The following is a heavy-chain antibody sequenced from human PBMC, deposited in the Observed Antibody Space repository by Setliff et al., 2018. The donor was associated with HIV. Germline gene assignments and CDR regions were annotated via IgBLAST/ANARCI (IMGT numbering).Heavy chain of an antibody. Sequence: PGGSLRLSCAASGFRLGSYWMHWVRQDPGKGLMWVAHVNSDGSYITYGGSVRGRFAASRDNANNTLYLQMNSLRAEDTAIYYCVRGTPHYFGTDYWGQGTLVTVSS. D-gene: IGHD3-9*01. V-gene: IGHV3-74*03. CDR1: GFRLGSYW. CDR3: VRGTPHYFGTDY. CDR2: VNSDGSYI. J-gene: IGHJ4*02.